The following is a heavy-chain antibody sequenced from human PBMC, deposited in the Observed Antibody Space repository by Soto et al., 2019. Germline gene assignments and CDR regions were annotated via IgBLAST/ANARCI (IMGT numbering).Heavy chain of an antibody. J-gene: IGHJ6*02. V-gene: IGHV3-23*01. CDR2: ISGSGGST. CDR3: AKPRLRYYYYGMDA. CDR1: GFTFSSYA. D-gene: IGHD5-12*01. Sequence: CLRLSCAASGFTFSSYAMSWVRQAPGKGLEWVSAISGSGGSTYYADSVKGRFTISRDNSKNTLYLQMNSLRAEDTAVYYCAKPRLRYYYYGMDAWGQGTTVTVSS.